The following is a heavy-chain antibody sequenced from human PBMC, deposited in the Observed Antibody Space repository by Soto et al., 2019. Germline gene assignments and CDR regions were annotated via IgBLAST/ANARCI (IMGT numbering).Heavy chain of an antibody. CDR1: GGSVIIGTYY. D-gene: IGHD2-8*02. CDR3: ARDKITGLFDY. CDR2: IHYSGST. V-gene: IGHV4-61*01. Sequence: SETLSLTCTVPGGSVIIGTYYWSWIRQPPGKGLEWIGFIHYSGSTNYNPSPKSRVTMSVDTSKNQFSLKLTSVTAADTAVYYCARDKITGLFDYWGQGTLVTVSS. J-gene: IGHJ4*02.